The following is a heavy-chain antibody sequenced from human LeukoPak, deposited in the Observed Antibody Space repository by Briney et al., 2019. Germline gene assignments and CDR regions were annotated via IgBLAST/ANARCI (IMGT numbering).Heavy chain of an antibody. V-gene: IGHV4-39*07. CDR3: ARDLLTQSLWSSGWHWFDY. CDR1: GVSISSGSNY. D-gene: IGHD6-19*01. CDR2: IYSSGST. J-gene: IGHJ4*02. Sequence: PSETLSLACSVSGVSISSGSNYWGWIRQPPGKTLEWIGSIYSSGSTYYNPSLKSRVTISVDTSKNQFSLKLSSVTAADTAVYYCARDLLTQSLWSSGWHWFDYWGQGTLVTVSS.